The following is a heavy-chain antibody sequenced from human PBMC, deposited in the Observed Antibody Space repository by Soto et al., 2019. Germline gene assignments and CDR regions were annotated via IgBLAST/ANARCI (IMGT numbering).Heavy chain of an antibody. CDR3: ARYRYNWNYQYNWFDP. CDR2: INAGNGNT. J-gene: IGHJ5*02. CDR1: GSTFTSYA. D-gene: IGHD1-7*01. V-gene: IGHV1-3*01. Sequence: AAVKVSCKASGSTFTSYAMHWVRQAPGQRLEWMGWINAGNGNTKYSQKFQGRVTITRDTSASTAYMELSSLRSEDTAVYYCARYRYNWNYQYNWFDPWGQGTLVTVS.